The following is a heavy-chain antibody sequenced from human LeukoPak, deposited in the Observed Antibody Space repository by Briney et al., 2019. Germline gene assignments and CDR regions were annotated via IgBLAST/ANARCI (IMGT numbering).Heavy chain of an antibody. CDR2: ISWNSGSI. D-gene: IGHD3-22*01. J-gene: IGHJ4*02. CDR3: AKGSPYYYDSSGYYL. V-gene: IGHV3-9*01. CDR1: GFTFDDYA. Sequence: GGSLRLSCAASGFTFDDYAMHWVRQAPGKGLELVSGISWNSGSIGYADSVKGRFTISRDNAKNSLYLQMNSLRAEDTALYYCAKGSPYYYDSSGYYLWGQGTLVTVSS.